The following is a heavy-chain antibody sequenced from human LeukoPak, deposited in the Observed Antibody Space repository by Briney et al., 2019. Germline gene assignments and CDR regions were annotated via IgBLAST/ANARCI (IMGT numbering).Heavy chain of an antibody. J-gene: IGHJ4*02. Sequence: RTGGSLRLSCAASGFTFSNFAMSWVRQAPGKGLEWVSSISDNGRNIYYADSVKGRLTISRDNSKNTLYLQMNSLRAEDTAIYYCVNVVRSFGYWGQGTLVTVSS. CDR3: VNVVRSFGY. CDR2: ISDNGRNI. D-gene: IGHD2-15*01. V-gene: IGHV3-23*01. CDR1: GFTFSNFA.